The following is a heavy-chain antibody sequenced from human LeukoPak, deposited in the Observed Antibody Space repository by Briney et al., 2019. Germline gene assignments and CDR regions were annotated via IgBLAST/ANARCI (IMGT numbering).Heavy chain of an antibody. CDR2: IRTKTNNYAT. Sequence: TGGSLTLSCAASGFTFSGSGIHWVRQASGKGLEWLGRIRTKTNNYATAYAASVKGRFSLSRDDSKNTAYLQMNSLKTEDTAVYYCARLTAQVDYWGLGTLVTVSS. CDR3: ARLTAQVDY. D-gene: IGHD5-18*01. V-gene: IGHV3-73*01. CDR1: GFTFSGSG. J-gene: IGHJ4*02.